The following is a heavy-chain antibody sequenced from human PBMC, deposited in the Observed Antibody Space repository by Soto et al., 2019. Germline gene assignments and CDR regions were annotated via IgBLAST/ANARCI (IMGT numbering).Heavy chain of an antibody. CDR1: GGSISSGGYY. D-gene: IGHD3-22*01. Sequence: SETLSLTCTVSGGSISSGGYYWSWIRQHPGKGLEWIGYIYYSGSTYYNPSLKSRVTISVDTSKNQFSLKLSSVTAADTAVYYCARDDSSGYSYWYFDLWGRGTLVT. V-gene: IGHV4-31*03. CDR2: IYYSGST. J-gene: IGHJ2*01. CDR3: ARDDSSGYSYWYFDL.